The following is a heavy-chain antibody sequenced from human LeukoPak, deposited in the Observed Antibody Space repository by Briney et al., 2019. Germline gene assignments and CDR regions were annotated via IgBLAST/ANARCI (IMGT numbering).Heavy chain of an antibody. Sequence: GGSLRLSCAASGFTFSGSAMHWVRQASGKGLEWVGRIRSKANSYATAYAASVKGRFTISRDDSKNTAYLQMNSLKTEDTAVYYCTARGGEQLVRVDYWGQGTLVTVSS. V-gene: IGHV3-73*01. CDR3: TARGGEQLVRVDY. CDR1: GFTFSGSA. J-gene: IGHJ4*02. D-gene: IGHD6-6*01. CDR2: IRSKANSYAT.